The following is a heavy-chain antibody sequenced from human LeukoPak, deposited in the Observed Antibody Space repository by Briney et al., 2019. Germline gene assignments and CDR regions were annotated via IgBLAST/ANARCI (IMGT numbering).Heavy chain of an antibody. CDR1: GFTFSSSA. V-gene: IGHV3-23*01. Sequence: GGSLRLSCAASGFTFSSSAMNWVRQAPGKGLECASAISGGGGSTYYADSVKGRFTISRDNSKNTLYLQMNSLRVEDTAVYYCAKDPGDYGDYWGQGTLVTVSS. CDR3: AKDPGDYGDY. CDR2: ISGGGGST. J-gene: IGHJ4*02.